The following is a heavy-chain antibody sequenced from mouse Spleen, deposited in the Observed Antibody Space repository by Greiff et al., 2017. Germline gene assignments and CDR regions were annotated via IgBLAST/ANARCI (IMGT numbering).Heavy chain of an antibody. CDR2: IWSGGST. V-gene: IGHV2-2*01. CDR3: ARKYGSSLDYAIDY. CDR1: GFSLTSYG. D-gene: IGHD1-1*01. J-gene: IGHJ4*01. Sequence: QVQLKESGPGLVQPSQSLSITCTVSGFSLTSYGVHWVRQSPGKGLEWLGVIWSGGSTDYNAAFISRLSISNDNSKSQVFFKMNSLQADDTAIYYCARKYGSSLDYAIDYWGQGTSVTVSS.